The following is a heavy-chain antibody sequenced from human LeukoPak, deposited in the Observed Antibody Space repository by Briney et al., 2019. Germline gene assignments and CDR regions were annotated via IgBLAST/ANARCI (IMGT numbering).Heavy chain of an antibody. V-gene: IGHV1-46*01. CDR1: GYTFTSYS. Sequence: ASVKVSCKASGYTFTSYSMHWVRQAPGQGLEWMGIINPSGGSTSYAQKVQGRVTMTRDTSTSTVYMELSSLRSEDTAVYYCARYSSGCLLDYWGQGTLVTVSS. CDR2: INPSGGST. J-gene: IGHJ4*02. D-gene: IGHD6-19*01. CDR3: ARYSSGCLLDY.